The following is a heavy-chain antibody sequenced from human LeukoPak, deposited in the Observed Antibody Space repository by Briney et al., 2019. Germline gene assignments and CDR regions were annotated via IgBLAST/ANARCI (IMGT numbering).Heavy chain of an antibody. Sequence: GGSLRLSCAASGFTFSSYSMNWVCQAPGKGLEWVSFISSSSSTIYYADSVKGRFTISRGNAKNSLYLQMNSLRAEDTAVYYCARDRGGSYSAIDYWGQGTLVTVSS. V-gene: IGHV3-48*04. J-gene: IGHJ4*02. CDR2: ISSSSSTI. CDR1: GFTFSSYS. D-gene: IGHD1-26*01. CDR3: ARDRGGSYSAIDY.